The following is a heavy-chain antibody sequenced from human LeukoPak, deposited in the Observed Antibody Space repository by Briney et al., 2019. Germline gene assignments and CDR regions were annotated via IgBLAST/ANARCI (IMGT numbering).Heavy chain of an antibody. D-gene: IGHD3-22*01. J-gene: IGHJ4*02. V-gene: IGHV3-23*01. Sequence: PGGSLRLSCAASGFTFSSYAMSWVRQAPGKGLEWVSAISGSGGSTYYADSVKGRFTISRDNSKNTLYLQMNSLRAEDTAVYYCAANLYYDSSGYSYWGQGTLVTVSS. CDR2: ISGSGGST. CDR3: AANLYYDSSGYSY. CDR1: GFTFSSYA.